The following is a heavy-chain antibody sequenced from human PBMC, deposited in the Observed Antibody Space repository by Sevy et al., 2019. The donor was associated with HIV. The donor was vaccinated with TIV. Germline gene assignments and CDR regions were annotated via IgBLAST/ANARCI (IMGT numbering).Heavy chain of an antibody. CDR1: GFTFGDYA. V-gene: IGHV3-49*03. D-gene: IGHD3-22*01. Sequence: GGSLRLSCTGSGFTFGDYAMSWFRQAPGMGLEWVGFIRSKDYGGVTEYAESVKGRFTISRDDSKSIADMQMTSMKTEDTAVYYCTRGYYYDSSGYSDYWGKGTLVTVSS. CDR3: TRGYYYDSSGYSDY. CDR2: IRSKDYGGVT. J-gene: IGHJ4*02.